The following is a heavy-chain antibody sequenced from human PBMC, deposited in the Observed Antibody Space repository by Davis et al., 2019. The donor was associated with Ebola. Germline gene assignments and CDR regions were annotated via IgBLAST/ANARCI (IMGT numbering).Heavy chain of an antibody. CDR2: ISSSSSYI. D-gene: IGHD1-26*01. CDR1: GFTFSSYS. CDR3: ARGGVGATWGSDY. V-gene: IGHV3-21*01. J-gene: IGHJ4*02. Sequence: PGGSLRLSCAASGFTFSSYSMNWVRQAPGKGLEWVSSISSSSSYIYYADSVKGRFTISRDNAKNSLYLQMNSLRAEDTAVYYCARGGVGATWGSDYWGQGTLVTVSS.